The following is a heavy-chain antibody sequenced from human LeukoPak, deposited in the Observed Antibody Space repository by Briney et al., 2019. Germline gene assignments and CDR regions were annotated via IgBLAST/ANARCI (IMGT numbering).Heavy chain of an antibody. D-gene: IGHD6-19*01. Sequence: ASVKVSCKASGYTFTNYGISWVRQAPGQGLEWMGWISAYNGNTNYAQKFQGRITMTTDTSTSTAYMELRSLRSDDTAVYYCARDLKMGYSSGRYSWGTGSSNDYWGQGTLVTVPS. CDR1: GYTFTNYG. J-gene: IGHJ4*02. CDR3: ARDLKMGYSSGRYSWGTGSSNDY. V-gene: IGHV1-18*01. CDR2: ISAYNGNT.